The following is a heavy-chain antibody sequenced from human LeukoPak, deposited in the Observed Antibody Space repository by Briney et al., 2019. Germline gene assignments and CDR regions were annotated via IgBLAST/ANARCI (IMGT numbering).Heavy chain of an antibody. CDR1: GFTFDDYA. Sequence: GGFLRLSCAASGFTFDDYAMHWVRQAPGKGLEWVSLISGDGGSTYYADSVKGRFTISRDNSKNSLYLQMNSLRTEDTALYYCAKDYSHCSSTSCYISHFDYWGQGTLVTVSS. D-gene: IGHD2-2*02. CDR3: AKDYSHCSSTSCYISHFDY. J-gene: IGHJ4*02. V-gene: IGHV3-43*02. CDR2: ISGDGGST.